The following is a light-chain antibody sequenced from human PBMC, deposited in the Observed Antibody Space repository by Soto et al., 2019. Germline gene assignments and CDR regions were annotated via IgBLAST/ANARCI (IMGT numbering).Light chain of an antibody. V-gene: IGKV4-1*01. CDR3: QQYYSTPQT. J-gene: IGKJ1*01. CDR2: LAS. CDR1: QSVLYSSNNKNY. Sequence: DIVMTQSPDSLAVSLGERATINCKSSQSVLYSSNNKNYLAWYQQKPGQPPKLLIYLASTRESGVPDRFSGSGSGTDFTLTISSLQAEDLAVYYCQQYYSTPQTFGQGTKVEIK.